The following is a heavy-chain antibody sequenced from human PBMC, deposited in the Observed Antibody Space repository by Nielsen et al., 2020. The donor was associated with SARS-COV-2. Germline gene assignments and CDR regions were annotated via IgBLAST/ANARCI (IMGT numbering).Heavy chain of an antibody. J-gene: IGHJ6*03. CDR3: ARDPVYCSSTSCNPMYYYYYYMDV. CDR2: IYYSGST. V-gene: IGHV4-31*02. D-gene: IGHD2-2*01. Sequence: RQAPGKGLEWIGYIYYSGSTYYNPSLKSRVTISVDTSKNQFSLKLSSVTAADTAVYYCARDPVYCSSTSCNPMYYYYYYMDVWGKGTTVTVSS.